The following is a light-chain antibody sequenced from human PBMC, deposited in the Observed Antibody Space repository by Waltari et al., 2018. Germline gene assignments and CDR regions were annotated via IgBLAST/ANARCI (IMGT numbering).Light chain of an antibody. CDR1: QSISWY. J-gene: IGKJ1*01. CDR2: DAS. Sequence: EIVLTQSPATLSLSPGERATLSCRASQSISWYLAWYQQKAGQAPRLLIYDASNRATGIPARFSGSGSGTDFTLTISSLQPDDFATYYCQQYNSYLTFGQGTKVEIK. CDR3: QQYNSYLT. V-gene: IGKV3-11*01.